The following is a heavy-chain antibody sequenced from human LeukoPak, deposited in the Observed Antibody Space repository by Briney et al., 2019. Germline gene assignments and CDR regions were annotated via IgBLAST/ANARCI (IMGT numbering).Heavy chain of an antibody. CDR3: AKEAAADPPDY. V-gene: IGHV3-30*18. CDR2: ISYDGSNE. CDR1: GFTFSSYG. J-gene: IGHJ4*02. D-gene: IGHD6-13*01. Sequence: GGSLRLSCAASGFTFSSYGKHWVRQAPGKGLEWVAVISYDGSNEYYADSVKGRFTISRDNSKNTLYLQMNSLRAEDTAVYYCAKEAAADPPDYWGQGTLVTVSS.